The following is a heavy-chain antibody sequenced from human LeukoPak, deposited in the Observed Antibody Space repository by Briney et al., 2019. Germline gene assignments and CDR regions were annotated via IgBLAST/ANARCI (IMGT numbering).Heavy chain of an antibody. CDR2: ISGSGGGT. V-gene: IGHV3-23*01. CDR1: GFTFTNYA. CDR3: AKGGQYCSSTSCFYYFDY. D-gene: IGHD2-2*01. Sequence: GGSLRLSCAVSGFTFTNYAMNWVRQAPGKGLEWVSAISGSGGGTYYADSVKGRFTISRDNSKNTLYLQMNSLRADDTAVYYCAKGGQYCSSTSCFYYFDYWGQGTLVTVSS. J-gene: IGHJ4*02.